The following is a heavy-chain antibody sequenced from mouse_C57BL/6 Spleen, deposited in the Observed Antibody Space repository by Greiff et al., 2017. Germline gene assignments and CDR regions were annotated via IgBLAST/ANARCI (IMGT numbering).Heavy chain of an antibody. CDR1: GFTFSSYA. D-gene: IGHD4-1*01. V-gene: IGHV5-4*01. CDR2: ISDGGSYT. J-gene: IGHJ4*01. CDR3: ARENWDAMDY. Sequence: EVKLQESGGGLVKPGGSLKLSCAASGFTFSSYAMSWVRQTPEKRLEWVATISDGGSYTYYPANVKGRFTISRDNAKNNLYLQMSHLKSEDTAMYYCARENWDAMDYWGQGTSVTVSA.